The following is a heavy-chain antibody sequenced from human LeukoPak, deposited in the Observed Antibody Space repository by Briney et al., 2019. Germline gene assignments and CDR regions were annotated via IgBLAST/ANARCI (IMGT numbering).Heavy chain of an antibody. CDR1: GGTFSSYA. CDR3: ARSSYYYDSSGYPEYFQH. Sequence: SVKVSCKASGGTFSSYAISRVRQAPGQGLEWMGGIIPIFGTANYAQEFQGRVTITTDESTSTAYMELSSLRSEDTAVYYCARSSYYYDSSGYPEYFQHWGQGTLVTVSS. V-gene: IGHV1-69*05. D-gene: IGHD3-22*01. CDR2: IIPIFGTA. J-gene: IGHJ1*01.